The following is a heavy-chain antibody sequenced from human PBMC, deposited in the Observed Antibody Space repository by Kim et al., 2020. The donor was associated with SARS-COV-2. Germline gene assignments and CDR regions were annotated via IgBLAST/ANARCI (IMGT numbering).Heavy chain of an antibody. J-gene: IGHJ6*02. Sequence: SETLSLTCTVSGGSISSSSYYWGWIRQPPGKGLEWIGSIYYSGSTYYNPSLKSRVTISVDTSKNQFSLKLSSVTAADTAVYYCARGLDSSSQKYYYYYGMDVWGQGTTVTVSS. D-gene: IGHD6-13*01. CDR2: IYYSGST. CDR3: ARGLDSSSQKYYYYYGMDV. V-gene: IGHV4-39*01. CDR1: GGSISSSSYY.